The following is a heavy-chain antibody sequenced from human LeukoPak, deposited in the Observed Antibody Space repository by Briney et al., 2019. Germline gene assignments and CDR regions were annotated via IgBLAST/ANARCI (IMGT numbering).Heavy chain of an antibody. Sequence: PSETLSLTCTVSGGSISSYYWSWIRQPPGKGLEWIGSIYYSGSANYNPSLKSRVIISVDTSKNQFSLKLISVTAADTAVYYCARAAGYRFDYWGQGTLVTVSS. CDR1: GGSISSYY. CDR2: IYYSGSA. CDR3: ARAAGYRFDY. V-gene: IGHV4-59*01. J-gene: IGHJ4*02. D-gene: IGHD5-12*01.